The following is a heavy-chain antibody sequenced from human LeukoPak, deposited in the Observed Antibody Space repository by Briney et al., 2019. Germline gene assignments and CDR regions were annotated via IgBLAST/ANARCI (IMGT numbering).Heavy chain of an antibody. CDR1: GYTFTSYY. Sequence: GASVKVSCKASGYTFTSYYMHWVRQAPGQGLEWMGIINPSGGSTSYAQKFQGRVTMTRDMSTSTVYMELSSLRSEDTAVYYCARAGYSYDRFDYWGQGTLVTVSS. V-gene: IGHV1-46*01. J-gene: IGHJ4*02. CDR2: INPSGGST. D-gene: IGHD5-18*01. CDR3: ARAGYSYDRFDY.